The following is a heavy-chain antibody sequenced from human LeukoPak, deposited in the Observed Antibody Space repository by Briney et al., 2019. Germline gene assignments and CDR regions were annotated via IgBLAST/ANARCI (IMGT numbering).Heavy chain of an antibody. CDR1: GFTFSSYG. CDR3: VREDTPATANY. CDR2: ISGGGDIT. D-gene: IGHD2-21*02. V-gene: IGHV3-23*01. J-gene: IGHJ4*02. Sequence: GGSLRLSCAASGFTFSSYGMHWVRQTAGKGLEWVSAISGGGDITYYADSVKGRFTISRDNSKDTLFLQMHSLRPGDTAVYYCVREDTPATANYWGQGTLVTISS.